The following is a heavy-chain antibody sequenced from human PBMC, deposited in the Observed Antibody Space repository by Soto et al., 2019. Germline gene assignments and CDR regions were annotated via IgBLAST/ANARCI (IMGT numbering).Heavy chain of an antibody. Sequence: QVQLVQSGSEVKKPGSSVKVSCKASGGTFSIYTISWVRQVPGQGLEWMGRVIPIFDVTSYAQRFQGRVTITADKSTTTAYMELSSLRSEDTAVYYCARDRDNSNWPNFDYWGQGTLVTVSS. V-gene: IGHV1-69*02. J-gene: IGHJ4*02. D-gene: IGHD6-13*01. CDR2: VIPIFDVT. CDR1: GGTFSIYT. CDR3: ARDRDNSNWPNFDY.